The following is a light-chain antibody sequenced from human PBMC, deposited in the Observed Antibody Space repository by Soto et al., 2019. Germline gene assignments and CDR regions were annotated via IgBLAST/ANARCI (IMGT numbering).Light chain of an antibody. CDR3: SSYTTNTTPYV. CDR2: EVT. CDR1: NSDVGGYNS. Sequence: QSALTQPASMSGSPGQSITISCTGTNSDVGGYNSVSWYQQHPGKAPKLMIYEVTNRPSGVSSRFSGSKSGNTASLTISGLQAEDEADYYCSSYTTNTTPYVFGTGTKVTVL. V-gene: IGLV2-14*01. J-gene: IGLJ1*01.